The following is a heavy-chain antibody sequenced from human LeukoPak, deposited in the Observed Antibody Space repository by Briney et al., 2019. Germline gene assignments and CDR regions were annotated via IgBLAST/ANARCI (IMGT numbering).Heavy chain of an antibody. CDR3: ARGLDTSSGWYYFDY. CDR2: IIPIFGTA. CDR1: GGTFSSYA. V-gene: IGHV1-69*05. Sequence: SVKVSCKASGGTFSSYAISWARQAPGQGLEWMGGIIPIFGTANYAQKFQGRVTITTDESTSTAYMELSSLRSEDTAVYYCARGLDTSSGWYYFDYWGQGTLVTVSS. D-gene: IGHD6-19*01. J-gene: IGHJ4*02.